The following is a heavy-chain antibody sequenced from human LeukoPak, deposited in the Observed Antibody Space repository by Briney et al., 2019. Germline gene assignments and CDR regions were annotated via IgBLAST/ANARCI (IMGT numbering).Heavy chain of an antibody. CDR1: GGTFSSYA. J-gene: IGHJ4*02. Sequence: SVKVSCKASGGTFSSYAISWVRQAPGQGLEWMGRIIPILGIANYAQKFQGRVTITADKSTSTAYMELSGLRSEDTAVYYCARDSGDSSGPLDYWGQGTLVTVSS. V-gene: IGHV1-69*04. CDR2: IIPILGIA. CDR3: ARDSGDSSGPLDY. D-gene: IGHD3-22*01.